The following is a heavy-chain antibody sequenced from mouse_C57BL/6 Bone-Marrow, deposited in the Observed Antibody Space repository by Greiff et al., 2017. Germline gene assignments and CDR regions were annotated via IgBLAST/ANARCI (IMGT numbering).Heavy chain of an antibody. D-gene: IGHD1-1*01. V-gene: IGHV2-5*01. CDR3: AKTPPYYYEDYYAMYY. J-gene: IGHJ4*01. CDR1: GFSLTSYG. CDR2: IWRGGST. Sequence: QVQLQQSGPGLVQPSQSLSITCTVSGFSLTSYGVHWVRQSPGKGLEWLGVIWRGGSTDYNAAFMSRLSITKDNSKSQVFFKMNSLQDDDTAIYYCAKTPPYYYEDYYAMYYWGQGTSVTVSS.